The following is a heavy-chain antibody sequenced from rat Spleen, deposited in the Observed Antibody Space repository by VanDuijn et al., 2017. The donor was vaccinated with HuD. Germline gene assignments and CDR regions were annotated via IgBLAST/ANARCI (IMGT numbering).Heavy chain of an antibody. V-gene: IGHV5-22*01. Sequence: EVQLVESGGGLVQPGRSLKLSCAASGFTFSNYDMAWVRQAPKKGLEWVASISYEGSSTYYGDSVKGRFTISRDNAKSTLYLQMDSLRSEDTATYYCARGGVDYWGQGVMVTVSS. CDR1: GFTFSNYD. J-gene: IGHJ2*01. CDR2: ISYEGSST. CDR3: ARGGVDY.